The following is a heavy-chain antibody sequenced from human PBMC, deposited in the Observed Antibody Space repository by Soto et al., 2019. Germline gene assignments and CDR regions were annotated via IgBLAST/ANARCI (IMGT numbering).Heavy chain of an antibody. D-gene: IGHD6-19*01. V-gene: IGHV3-30*18. CDR3: AKDVGSGWYPYYVLDF. J-gene: IGHJ6*02. CDR1: GFTFSSYG. CDR2: ISYDGSNK. Sequence: PGGSLRLSCAASGFTFSSYGMHWVRQAPGKGLEWVAVISYDGSNKYYADSVKGRFTISRDNSKNTLYLQMNSLRAEDTAVYYCAKDVGSGWYPYYVLDFSGQGSSVIVSS.